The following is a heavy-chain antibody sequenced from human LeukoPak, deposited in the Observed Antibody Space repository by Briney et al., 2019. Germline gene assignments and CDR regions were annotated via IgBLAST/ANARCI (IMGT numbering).Heavy chain of an antibody. J-gene: IGHJ4*02. Sequence: KASETPSLTCAVSGGSISSSSSICWTWVRQPPGKGLEWIGEIYDSGATNYNPSLKSRVTMLLDKSKNQFSLKLNSVTAADRAVYYCARNGGNSDYDYWGQGTLVTVSA. V-gene: IGHV4-4*02. D-gene: IGHD4-23*01. CDR3: ARNGGNSDYDY. CDR1: GGSISSSSSIC. CDR2: IYDSGAT.